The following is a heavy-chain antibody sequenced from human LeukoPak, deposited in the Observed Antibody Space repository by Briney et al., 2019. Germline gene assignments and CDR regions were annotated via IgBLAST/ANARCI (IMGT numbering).Heavy chain of an antibody. Sequence: TGGSLRLSCAASGFTFSSYAMSWVRQAPGKGLEWVSAISGSGGSTYYADSVKGRFTISRDNSKNTLYLQMNSLRAEDTAVYYCAKDPGCSSTSCYGTYFDYWGQGTLVTVSS. D-gene: IGHD2-2*01. CDR3: AKDPGCSSTSCYGTYFDY. CDR2: ISGSGGST. J-gene: IGHJ4*02. CDR1: GFTFSSYA. V-gene: IGHV3-23*01.